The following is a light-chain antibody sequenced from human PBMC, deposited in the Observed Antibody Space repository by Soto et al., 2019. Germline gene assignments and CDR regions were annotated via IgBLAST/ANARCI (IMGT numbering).Light chain of an antibody. CDR2: SNN. CDR1: SSNIGSNT. CDR3: AAWDDSLDGPV. Sequence: QSVLTQPPSASGAPGQRVTISCSGSSSNIGSNTVNWYQQFPGTAPRVLMYSNNQRPSGVPDRFSGSKSGTSVFLAISGLQSVDEADYYCAAWDDSLDGPVFGGGTKVTVL. V-gene: IGLV1-44*01. J-gene: IGLJ3*02.